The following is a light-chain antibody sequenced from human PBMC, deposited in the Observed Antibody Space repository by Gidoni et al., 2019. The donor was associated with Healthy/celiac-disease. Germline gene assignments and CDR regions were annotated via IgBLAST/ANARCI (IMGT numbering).Light chain of an antibody. CDR2: DAS. V-gene: IGKV1-33*01. Sequence: IQMTQSPSSLSASVGDRVTITCQASQDITNYLNWYQQKPGKAPKLLIYDASNLETGVPSRFSGSGSGTDFTFTISSLQLEDIATYYCQQYDNRPPSWTFGQGTKLEIK. CDR3: QQYDNRPPSWT. J-gene: IGKJ1*01. CDR1: QDITNY.